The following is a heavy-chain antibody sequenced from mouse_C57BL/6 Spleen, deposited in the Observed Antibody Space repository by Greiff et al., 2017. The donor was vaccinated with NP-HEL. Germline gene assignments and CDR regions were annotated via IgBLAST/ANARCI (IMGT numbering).Heavy chain of an antibody. J-gene: IGHJ3*01. CDR3: ARGGAYYSNYVFAY. CDR2: INPNNGGT. CDR1: GYTFTDYY. Sequence: VQLQQSGPELVKPGASVKISCKASGYTFTDYYMNWVKQSHGKSLEWIGDINPNNGGTSYNQKFKGKATLTVDKSSSTAYMELRSLTSEDSAVYYCARGGAYYSNYVFAYWGQGTLVTVSA. V-gene: IGHV1-26*01. D-gene: IGHD2-5*01.